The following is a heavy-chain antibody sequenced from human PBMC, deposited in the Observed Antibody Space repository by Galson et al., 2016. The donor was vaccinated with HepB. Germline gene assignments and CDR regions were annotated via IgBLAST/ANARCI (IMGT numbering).Heavy chain of an antibody. CDR3: ARGVAARQDYFCGMDV. J-gene: IGHJ6*04. V-gene: IGHV4-61*02. D-gene: IGHD6-6*01. CDR2: VSASGSA. CDR1: GGAINSGSYF. Sequence: TLSLTCSVSGGAINSGSYFWTWVRQRAGKGLEWIGRVSASGSANYNPSLKSRVIVSIDTSKNQSSLRLTSATAADTALYYCARGVAARQDYFCGMDVWGKGTTVTVSS.